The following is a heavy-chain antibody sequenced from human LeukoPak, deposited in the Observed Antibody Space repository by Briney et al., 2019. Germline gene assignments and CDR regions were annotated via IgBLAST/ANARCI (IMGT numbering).Heavy chain of an antibody. J-gene: IGHJ4*02. CDR1: GGSISSTNW. V-gene: IGHV4-4*02. CDR2: IYHSGST. Sequence: SETLSLTCTVSGGSISSTNWWSWVRQPPGKGLEWIGEIYHSGSTNYNPSLNSRVTISVDKSKNQFSLKLSSVTAADTAVYYCVGNGYYSLDYWGQGTLVTVSS. D-gene: IGHD3-10*01. CDR3: VGNGYYSLDY.